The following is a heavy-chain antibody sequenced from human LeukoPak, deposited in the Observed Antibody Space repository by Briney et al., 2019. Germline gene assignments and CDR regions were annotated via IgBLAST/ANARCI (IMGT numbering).Heavy chain of an antibody. CDR1: GFTFSSYG. Sequence: GGSLRLSCAASGFTFSSYGMHWVRQAPGKGLEWVAVIWYDGSNKYYADSVKGRFTISRDNSKNTLYLQMNSLRAEDTAVYYCARLPSVAGPQGGDYWGQGTLVTVSS. D-gene: IGHD6-19*01. J-gene: IGHJ4*02. V-gene: IGHV3-33*01. CDR3: ARLPSVAGPQGGDY. CDR2: IWYDGSNK.